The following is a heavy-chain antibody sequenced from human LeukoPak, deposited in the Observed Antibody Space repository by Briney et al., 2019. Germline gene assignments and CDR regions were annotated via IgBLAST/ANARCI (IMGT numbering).Heavy chain of an antibody. D-gene: IGHD3-22*01. V-gene: IGHV4-39*01. CDR1: GGSISSSSYY. J-gene: IGHJ5*02. CDR2: IYYSGST. Sequence: SETLSLTCTVSGGSISSSSYYWGWIRQPPGKGLEWIGSIYYSGSTYYNPSLKSRVTISVDTSKNQFSLKLSSVTAADTAVYYCAKSLMLYDSSGYYPDWFDPWGQGTLVTVSS. CDR3: AKSLMLYDSSGYYPDWFDP.